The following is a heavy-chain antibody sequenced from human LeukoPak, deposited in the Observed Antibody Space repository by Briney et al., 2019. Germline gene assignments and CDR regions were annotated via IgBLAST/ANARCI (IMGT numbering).Heavy chain of an antibody. D-gene: IGHD6-19*01. CDR3: ARQAAVAGTYYFDY. CDR1: GGSISSKY. Sequence: SETLSLTCTVSGGSISSKYWSWIRQPPGKGLEWIGYINYSGSTNYNPSLKSRVTISVDTSQNQFSLKLSSVTAADTAVYYCARQAAVAGTYYFDYWGQGTLVTVSS. V-gene: IGHV4-59*08. J-gene: IGHJ4*02. CDR2: INYSGST.